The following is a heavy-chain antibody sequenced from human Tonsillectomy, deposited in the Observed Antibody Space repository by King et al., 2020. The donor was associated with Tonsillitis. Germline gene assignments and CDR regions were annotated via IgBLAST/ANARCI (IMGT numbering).Heavy chain of an antibody. CDR3: AREKAASGTGWFDP. V-gene: IGHV3-48*04. CDR2: ITSSSSTM. CDR1: GFTFRSYS. J-gene: IGHJ5*02. D-gene: IGHD6-13*01. Sequence: VQLVESGGGLVQPGGSLRLSCAASGFTFRSYSMNWVRQAPGKGLEWVSYITSSSSTMYYADSVKGRFTISRDNAKNSLYLQMNSLRAEDTAVYFCAREKAASGTGWFDPWGQGTLVTVSS.